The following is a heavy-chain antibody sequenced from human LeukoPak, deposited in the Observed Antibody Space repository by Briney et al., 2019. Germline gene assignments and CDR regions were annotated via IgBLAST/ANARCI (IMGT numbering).Heavy chain of an antibody. CDR1: GGSISGYY. CDR3: ARAYSRSYSHFDD. Sequence: SETLSLTCTVSGGSISGYYWSWIRQPPGKGLEWIGYIYTSGSTNYNPSLKSRVTISVDTSKDQFSLRLSSVTAADTAMYFCARAYSRSYSHFDDWGQGTLVTVSS. CDR2: IYTSGST. J-gene: IGHJ4*02. V-gene: IGHV4-4*09. D-gene: IGHD1-26*01.